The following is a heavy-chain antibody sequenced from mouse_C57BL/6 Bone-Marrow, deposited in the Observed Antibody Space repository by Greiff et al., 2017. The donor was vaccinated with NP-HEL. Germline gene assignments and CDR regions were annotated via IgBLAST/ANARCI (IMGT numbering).Heavy chain of an antibody. V-gene: IGHV10-3*01. Sequence: EVKLMESGGGLVQPKGSLKLSCAASGFTFNTYSMHWVRQAPGQGLEWVGRISTKSSNYATYYADSVKDRFTISRDDSQSMLYLQMNNLTTEDTAMYYCVRLGGYAWFAYWGQGTLVTVSA. D-gene: IGHD2-2*01. J-gene: IGHJ3*01. CDR2: ISTKSSNYAT. CDR1: GFTFNTYS. CDR3: VRLGGYAWFAY.